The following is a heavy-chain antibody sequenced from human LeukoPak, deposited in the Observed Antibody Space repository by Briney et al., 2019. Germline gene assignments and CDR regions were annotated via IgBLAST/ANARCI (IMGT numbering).Heavy chain of an antibody. CDR2: INPNSGGT. D-gene: IGHD4-11*01. J-gene: IGHJ5*02. CDR1: GYTFTGYY. CDR3: ARDLVTTVTSWWFDP. V-gene: IGHV1-2*02. Sequence: ASVRVSCKASGYTFTGYYMHWVRQAPGQGLEWMGWINPNSGGTNYAQKFQGRVTMTRDTSISTAYKELSRLRSDDTAVYYCARDLVTTVTSWWFDPWGQGTLVTVSS.